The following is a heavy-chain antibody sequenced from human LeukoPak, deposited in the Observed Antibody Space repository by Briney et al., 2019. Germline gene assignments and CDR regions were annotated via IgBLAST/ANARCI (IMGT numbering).Heavy chain of an antibody. CDR3: AKEMGRIAVVPVDF. CDR2: LSGSGGAT. V-gene: IGHV3-23*01. CDR1: GFTFSNYS. Sequence: PGGSLRLSCAASGFTFSNYSMTWVRQAPGKGLEWVSILSGSGGATYYADSVKGRFTISRDNSENTRFLQMNNLGAEDTALHYCAKEMGRIAVVPVDFWGQGTLVTVSS. D-gene: IGHD6-19*01. J-gene: IGHJ4*02.